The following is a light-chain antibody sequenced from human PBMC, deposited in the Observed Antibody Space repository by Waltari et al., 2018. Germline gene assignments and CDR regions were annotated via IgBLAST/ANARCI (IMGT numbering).Light chain of an antibody. CDR1: TGAVANNFY. CDR3: LLYYGGAWV. V-gene: IGLV7-43*01. J-gene: IGLJ3*02. Sequence: QTVVTQEPSLTVSPGGTVTLTCGSSTGAVANNFYQNWFQQKPVQAPRALIYSTINKHSWTPARFSGSLLGGKAALTLSGVQPEDEAEYYCLLYYGGAWVFGGGTKLTVL. CDR2: STI.